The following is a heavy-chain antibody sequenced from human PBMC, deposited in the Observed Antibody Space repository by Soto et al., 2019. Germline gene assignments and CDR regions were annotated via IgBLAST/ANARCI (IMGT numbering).Heavy chain of an antibody. CDR3: ATGIVPATKWGYYSYGLDV. Sequence: LRLSCAASGFTFSSYAMSWVRQAPGKGLEWVSAISGSGGSTYYADSVKGRFTISRDNSKNTLYLQMNTLSAEDTAVYYCATGIVPATKWGYYSYGLDVWGQGTTVTVSS. CDR1: GFTFSSYA. D-gene: IGHD2-2*01. V-gene: IGHV3-23*01. CDR2: ISGSGGST. J-gene: IGHJ6*02.